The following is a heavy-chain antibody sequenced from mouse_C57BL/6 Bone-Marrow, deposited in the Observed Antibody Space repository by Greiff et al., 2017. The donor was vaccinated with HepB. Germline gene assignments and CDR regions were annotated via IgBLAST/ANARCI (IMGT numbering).Heavy chain of an antibody. V-gene: IGHV5-15*01. Sequence: EVQVVESGGGLVQPGGSLKLSCAASGFTFSDYGMAWVRQAPRKGPEWVAFISNLAYSIYYADTVTGRFTISSENAKNTLYLEMSSLRSEDTAMYYCARHFYGSSYQYFDVWGTGTTVTVSS. CDR1: GFTFSDYG. D-gene: IGHD1-1*01. J-gene: IGHJ1*03. CDR2: ISNLAYSI. CDR3: ARHFYGSSYQYFDV.